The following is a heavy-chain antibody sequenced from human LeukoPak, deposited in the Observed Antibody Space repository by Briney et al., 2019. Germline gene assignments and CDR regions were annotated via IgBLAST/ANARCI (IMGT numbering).Heavy chain of an antibody. CDR3: AKLCSSTSCYGTGFDY. D-gene: IGHD2-2*01. V-gene: IGHV3-23*01. CDR1: GFTFSSYA. CDR2: ISGSGGST. Sequence: GGSLRLSCAASGFTFSSYAMSWVRQAPGKGLEWVSAISGSGGSTYYADSVKGRFTISRDNSKNTLYLQMNSLRAEDTAIYYCAKLCSSTSCYGTGFDYWGQGTLVTVSS. J-gene: IGHJ4*02.